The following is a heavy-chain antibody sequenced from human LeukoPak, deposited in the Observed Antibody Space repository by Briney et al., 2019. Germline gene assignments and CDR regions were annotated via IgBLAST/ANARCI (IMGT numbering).Heavy chain of an antibody. Sequence: GGSLRLSCAASGFTFSSYARSWVRQAPGKGLEWVSTISGRGSSSYFSDSVKGRFTISRDNSKNTLDLQMNSLRAEDTAVYYCAKRAHFTMSTDYFDYWGQGALVTVSS. CDR2: ISGRGSSS. J-gene: IGHJ4*02. CDR3: AKRAHFTMSTDYFDY. D-gene: IGHD3-10*02. CDR1: GFTFSSYA. V-gene: IGHV3-23*01.